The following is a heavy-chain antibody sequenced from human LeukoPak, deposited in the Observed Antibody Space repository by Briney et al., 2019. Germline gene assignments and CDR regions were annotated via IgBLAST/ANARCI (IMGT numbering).Heavy chain of an antibody. CDR3: AKTLARNYYYFDY. CDR2: IKQDGSEK. D-gene: IGHD1-7*01. J-gene: IGHJ4*02. CDR1: GFTFSSYW. Sequence: PAGGSLRLSCAASGFTFSSYWMSWVRQAPGKGLEWVANIKQDGSEKYYVDSVKGRFTISRDNAKNSLYLQMNSLRAEDTAVYYCAKTLARNYYYFDYWGQGTLVTVSS. V-gene: IGHV3-7*01.